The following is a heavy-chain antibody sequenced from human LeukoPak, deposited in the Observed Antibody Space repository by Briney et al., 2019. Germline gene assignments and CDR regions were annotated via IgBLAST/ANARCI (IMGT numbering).Heavy chain of an antibody. CDR1: GFTFNSFA. CDR2: INVRGDAT. CDR3: AKDYRYGSA. D-gene: IGHD6-19*01. J-gene: IGHJ5*02. V-gene: IGHV3-23*01. Sequence: GGSLRLSCAASGFTFNSFAFTWVRQAPGGGPEWVSAINVRGDATFYAESVRGRFTISRDNSKNTLYLQMNSLGAEDTALYYCAKDYRYGSAWGPGTLVVVSS.